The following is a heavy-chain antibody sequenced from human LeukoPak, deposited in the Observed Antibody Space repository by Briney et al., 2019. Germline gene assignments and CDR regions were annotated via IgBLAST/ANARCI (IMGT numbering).Heavy chain of an antibody. V-gene: IGHV3-30*02. J-gene: IGHJ6*03. CDR1: GFTFSSYA. Sequence: GGSLRLSCAASGFTFSSYAMSWVRQAPGKGLEWVAFIRYDGSNKYYADSVKGRFTISRDNSKNTLYLQMNSLRAEDTAVYYCAKDHYDFWSGPPYMDVWGKGTTVTVSS. CDR2: IRYDGSNK. D-gene: IGHD3-3*01. CDR3: AKDHYDFWSGPPYMDV.